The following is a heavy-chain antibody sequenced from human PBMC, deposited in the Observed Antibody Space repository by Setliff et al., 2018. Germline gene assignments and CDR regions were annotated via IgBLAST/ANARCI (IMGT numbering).Heavy chain of an antibody. Sequence: PSETLSLTCAVSGYSISSGNYWGWIRQPPGKGLEWIGSISHSGSAYYNPSLKSRVAISVDTSKNQFSLKLSSVTAADTAVYYCAREQSNYDFWSGYYGSYYYYMDVWGKGTTVTVSS. CDR2: ISHSGSA. CDR3: AREQSNYDFWSGYYGSYYYYMDV. CDR1: GYSISSGNY. D-gene: IGHD3-3*01. V-gene: IGHV4-38-2*02. J-gene: IGHJ6*03.